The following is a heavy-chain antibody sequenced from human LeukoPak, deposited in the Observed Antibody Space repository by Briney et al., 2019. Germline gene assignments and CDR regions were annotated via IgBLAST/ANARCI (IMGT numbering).Heavy chain of an antibody. CDR3: AKVEMAIPFDY. CDR1: GGSISSSSYY. J-gene: IGHJ4*02. D-gene: IGHD5-24*01. V-gene: IGHV4-39*07. Sequence: PSETLSLTCTVSGGSISSSSYYWGWIRQPPGKGLEWTGSIYYSGSTYYNPSLKSRVTIPVDTSKNQFSLKLSSVTAADTAVYYCAKVEMAIPFDYWGQGTLVTVSS. CDR2: IYYSGST.